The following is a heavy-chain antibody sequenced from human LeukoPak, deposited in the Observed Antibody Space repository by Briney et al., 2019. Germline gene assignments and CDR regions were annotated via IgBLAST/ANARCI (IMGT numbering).Heavy chain of an antibody. D-gene: IGHD4-11*01. CDR3: ARGIAKTTLNAFDI. Sequence: GGSLRLSCAASGFTFSNYAMSWVRQAPGKGLEWVSSISGSGGNTYYADSVKGRFTISRDNSKNTLYLQMNSLRAEDTAVYYCARGIAKTTLNAFDIWGQGTMVTVSS. J-gene: IGHJ3*02. V-gene: IGHV3-23*01. CDR1: GFTFSNYA. CDR2: ISGSGGNT.